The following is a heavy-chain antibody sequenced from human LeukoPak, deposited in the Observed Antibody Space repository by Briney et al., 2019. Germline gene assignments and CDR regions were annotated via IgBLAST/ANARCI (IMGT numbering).Heavy chain of an antibody. CDR2: INPNSGGT. CDR1: GYTFTGYY. V-gene: IGHV1-2*06. D-gene: IGHD3-16*01. J-gene: IGHJ4*02. Sequence: ASVTVSCKASGYTFTGYYMHWVRQAPGQGLEWMGRINPNSGGTNYAQKFQGRVTMTRDTSISTAYMELSRLRSDDTAVYYCARDLSRSLGGRDYWGQGTLVTVSS. CDR3: ARDLSRSLGGRDY.